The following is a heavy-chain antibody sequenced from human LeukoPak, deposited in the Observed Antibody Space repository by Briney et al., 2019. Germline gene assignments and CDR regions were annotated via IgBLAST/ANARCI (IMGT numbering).Heavy chain of an antibody. CDR1: GFTFSSYV. V-gene: IGHV3-23*01. CDR2: ISTSGGTT. D-gene: IGHD4/OR15-4a*01. J-gene: IGHJ4*02. Sequence: GGSLRLSCAASGFTFSSYVMNWVRLAPGKGLEWVSVISTSGGTTYYADSVKGRFTMSRDNSKNTLYLQMNSLRAEDTAVYYCAKTMYPGAGYRGLDYWGQGPLVTVSS. CDR3: AKTMYPGAGYRGLDY.